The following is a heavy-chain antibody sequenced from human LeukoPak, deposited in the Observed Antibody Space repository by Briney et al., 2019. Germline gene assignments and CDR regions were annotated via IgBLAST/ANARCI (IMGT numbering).Heavy chain of an antibody. CDR1: VGPFRGYY. CDR3: ARELTAAGTFGNYYYGMDV. V-gene: IGHV4-34*01. CDR2: IHYSGST. Sequence: PSDTLSLTCGVWVGPFRGYYWGWIREPPGKGPEGIGEIHYSGSTNYNPSLKSRVTISVDTSKNQFSLKLSSVTAADTAVYYCARELTAAGTFGNYYYGMDVWGQGTTVTVSS. J-gene: IGHJ6*02. D-gene: IGHD6-13*01.